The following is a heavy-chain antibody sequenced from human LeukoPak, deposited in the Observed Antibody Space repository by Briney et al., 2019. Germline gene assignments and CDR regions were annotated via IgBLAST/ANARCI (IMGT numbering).Heavy chain of an antibody. CDR1: GGSISSGGYS. CDR2: IYHSGST. J-gene: IGHJ2*01. Sequence: SSETLSLTCAVSGGSISSGGYSWSWIRQPPGKGLEWIGYIYHSGSTYYNPSLKSRVTISVDTSKNQFSLNLSSVTAADTAVYYCARPATVTTSFWYFDLWGRGTLDTVSS. V-gene: IGHV4-30-2*03. D-gene: IGHD4-17*01. CDR3: ARPATVTTSFWYFDL.